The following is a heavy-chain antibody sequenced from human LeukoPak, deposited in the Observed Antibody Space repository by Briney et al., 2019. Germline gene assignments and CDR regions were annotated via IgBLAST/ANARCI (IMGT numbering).Heavy chain of an antibody. CDR1: GGSISSGDYY. CDR2: IYHSGST. D-gene: IGHD3-16*01. Sequence: SQTLSLTCTVSGGSISSGDYYWSWIRQPPGKGLEWIGSIYHSGSTYYNPSLKSRVTISVDTSKNQFSLKLSSLTAADTAVYYCARHSSIGFGPGPSALPTTYYFDYWGQGTLVTVSS. V-gene: IGHV4-30-2*03. J-gene: IGHJ4*02. CDR3: ARHSSIGFGPGPSALPTTYYFDY.